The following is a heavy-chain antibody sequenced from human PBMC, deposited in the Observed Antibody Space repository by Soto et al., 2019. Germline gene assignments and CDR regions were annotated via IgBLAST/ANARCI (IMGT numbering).Heavy chain of an antibody. J-gene: IGHJ6*02. CDR1: GGSISTYY. Sequence: SETLSLTCTVSGGSISTYYWSWIRQPPGKGLEWIGYIYYSGSTSYNPSLKSRVTISVDTSKNQFSLKLRSVTAADTAVYYCASDRSSGWDQGYGMDVWGQVTKVTVSS. V-gene: IGHV4-59*01. D-gene: IGHD6-19*01. CDR3: ASDRSSGWDQGYGMDV. CDR2: IYYSGST.